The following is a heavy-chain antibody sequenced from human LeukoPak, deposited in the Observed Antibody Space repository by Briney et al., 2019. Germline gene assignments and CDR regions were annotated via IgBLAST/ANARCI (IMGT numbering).Heavy chain of an antibody. V-gene: IGHV3-23*01. CDR3: ARDLGPRWYFDL. CDR2: VTTSGGPT. Sequence: GGSLRLSCAASGFTFSSYAMSWVRQAPGRGLEWVSAVTTSGGPTYYADSVKGRFTISRDNSKNTLDLQMNSLRAEDTAVYYCARDLGPRWYFDLWGRGTLVTVSS. CDR1: GFTFSSYA. J-gene: IGHJ2*01. D-gene: IGHD3-16*01.